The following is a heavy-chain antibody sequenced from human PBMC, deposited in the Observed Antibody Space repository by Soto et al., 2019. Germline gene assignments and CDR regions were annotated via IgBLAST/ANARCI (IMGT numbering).Heavy chain of an antibody. D-gene: IGHD4-17*01. J-gene: IGHJ6*03. CDR1: GGSISSSSYY. CDR2: IYYSGST. Sequence: KTSETLSLTCTVSGGSISSSSYYWGWILHPPGKGLEWIGSIYYSGSTYYNPSLKSRVTISVDTSKNQFSLKLSSVTAADTAVYYCARYGGYRHPKDYYYYYMDVWGKGTTVTVSS. V-gene: IGHV4-39*01. CDR3: ARYGGYRHPKDYYYYYMDV.